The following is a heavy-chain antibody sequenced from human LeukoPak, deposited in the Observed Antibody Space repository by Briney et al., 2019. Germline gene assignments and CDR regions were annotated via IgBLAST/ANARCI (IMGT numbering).Heavy chain of an antibody. Sequence: QPGGSLRLSCAGSGFTVSSYAMSWVRQAPGKGLEWVSAISDTGATTYDADSVKGRFTISRDNSRSTLYLQMNSLRAEDTALYYCAKDTSIGKYCTNGVCSPFDYWGQGTLVTVSS. J-gene: IGHJ4*02. CDR1: GFTVSSYA. D-gene: IGHD2-8*01. CDR2: ISDTGATT. CDR3: AKDTSIGKYCTNGVCSPFDY. V-gene: IGHV3-23*01.